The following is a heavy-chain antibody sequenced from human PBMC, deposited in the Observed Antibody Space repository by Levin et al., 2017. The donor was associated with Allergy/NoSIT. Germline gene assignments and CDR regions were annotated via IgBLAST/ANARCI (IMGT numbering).Heavy chain of an antibody. CDR3: AREVGYCYSGSCYSWSEYFYYYMDV. D-gene: IGHD2-2*02. V-gene: IGHV3-72*01. Sequence: LSLTCAASGFSFRNHYMDWVRPAPGKGLEWVGRIRSKRYSYTTDYAASVKGRFIISRDDSRNSLSLQMNSLKTEDTAVYYCAREVGYCYSGSCYSWSEYFYYYMDVWGKGTTVTVSS. J-gene: IGHJ6*03. CDR2: IRSKRYSYTT. CDR1: GFSFRNHY.